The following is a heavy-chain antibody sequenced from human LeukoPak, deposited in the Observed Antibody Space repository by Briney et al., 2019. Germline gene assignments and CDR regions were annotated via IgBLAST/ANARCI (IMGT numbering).Heavy chain of an antibody. J-gene: IGHJ4*02. CDR1: GGTFSSYA. CDR2: IIPIFGTA. V-gene: IGHV1-69*13. CDR3: ARAHCSGGSCYSRWPYFDY. Sequence: GASVKVSCKASGGTFSSYAISWVRQAPGQGLEWMGGIIPIFGTANYAQKFQGRVTITADESTSTAYMELSSLRSEDTAVYYCARAHCSGGSCYSRWPYFDYWGQGTLVTVSS. D-gene: IGHD2-15*01.